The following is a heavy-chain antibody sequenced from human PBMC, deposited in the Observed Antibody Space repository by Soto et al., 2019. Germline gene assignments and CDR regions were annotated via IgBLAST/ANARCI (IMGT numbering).Heavy chain of an antibody. D-gene: IGHD2-15*01. CDR3: ARARWYDAFDV. V-gene: IGHV4-38-2*01. J-gene: IGHJ3*01. CDR2: IFHGGNT. CDR1: GFFISSGNY. Sequence: SETLSLTCAVSGFFISSGNYWGWIRKPPGKGLEWIGSIFHGGNTYYNPSLKSRVTISVDMSKNQFSLKLNSVTAADTAVYCCARARWYDAFDVWGQGTVVTVSS.